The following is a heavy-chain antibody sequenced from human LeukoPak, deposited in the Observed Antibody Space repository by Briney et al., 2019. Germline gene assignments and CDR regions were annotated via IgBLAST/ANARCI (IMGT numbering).Heavy chain of an antibody. CDR3: ARDSGGYSYGMDV. CDR2: TYYRSKWYN. D-gene: IGHD1-26*01. J-gene: IGHJ6*02. Sequence: SQTLSLTCAIPGDSVSNNNVAWSWIRQSPSRGLEWLGRTYYRSKWYNDYAVSVKSRITINPDTSKNQFSLQLNSVTPEDTAVYYCARDSGGYSYGMDVWGQGTTVTVSS. CDR1: GDSVSNNNVA. V-gene: IGHV6-1*01.